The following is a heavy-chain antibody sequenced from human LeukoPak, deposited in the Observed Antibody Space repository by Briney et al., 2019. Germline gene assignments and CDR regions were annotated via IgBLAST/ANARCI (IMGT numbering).Heavy chain of an antibody. CDR2: INHSGST. J-gene: IGHJ6*03. Sequence: PSETLSLTCAVYGGSFSGYYWSWIRQPPGKGLEWIGEINHSGSTNYNPSLKSRVTISVDTSKNQFSLKLSSVTAADTAVYYCARGAPTVNYYDSSGHLPYYMDVWGKGTTVTVPS. D-gene: IGHD3-22*01. CDR1: GGSFSGYY. CDR3: ARGAPTVNYYDSSGHLPYYMDV. V-gene: IGHV4-34*01.